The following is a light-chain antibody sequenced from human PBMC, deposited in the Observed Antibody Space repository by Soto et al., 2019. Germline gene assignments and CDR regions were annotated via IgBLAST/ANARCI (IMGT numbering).Light chain of an antibody. CDR2: GNT. J-gene: IGLJ1*01. V-gene: IGLV2-14*03. CDR3: KSYDSTLGARYL. Sequence: QSVLTQPASVSGSPGQSITISCTGTSSDVGLYDYVSWYQQHPGKAPKLLIVGNTIRPSGVPDRFSASTSGTSASLAITGLEAEDEGDYYCKSYDSTLGARYLFGTGTKVTVL. CDR1: SSDVGLYDY.